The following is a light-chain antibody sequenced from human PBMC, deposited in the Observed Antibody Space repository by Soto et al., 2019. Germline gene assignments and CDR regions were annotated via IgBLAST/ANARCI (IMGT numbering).Light chain of an antibody. CDR3: QQYNQWPIT. CDR2: RIS. V-gene: IGKV3-15*01. J-gene: IGKJ5*01. CDR1: QSVGSN. Sequence: ERAMTQSPATLSVSPGERATLSCRASQSVGSNLAWYRQKPGQAPRLLIYRISVRAADVPTRFSGSGSETEFTLTITSLQSEDFGTYYCQQYNQWPITFGQGTRLEIK.